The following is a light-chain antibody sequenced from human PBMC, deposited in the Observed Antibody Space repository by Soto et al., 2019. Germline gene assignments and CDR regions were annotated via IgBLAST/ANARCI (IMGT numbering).Light chain of an antibody. CDR1: QSVGNN. V-gene: IGKV3-11*01. J-gene: IGKJ4*01. Sequence: EIVLTQSPATLSLSPGERATLSCRASQSVGNNLAWYPQKPGQTTGPLMYEVGAAATRIPARFSRSGSGTDFTLTVRNLEPKDFAVYYGQQHANWPLTFGGGTKVDIK. CDR2: EVG. CDR3: QQHANWPLT.